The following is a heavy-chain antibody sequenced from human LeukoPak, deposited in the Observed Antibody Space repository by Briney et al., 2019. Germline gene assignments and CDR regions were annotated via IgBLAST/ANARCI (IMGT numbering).Heavy chain of an antibody. V-gene: IGHV3-72*01. CDR3: TRVKVVAGTVFAMDV. CDR2: RRNKVNTYTT. D-gene: IGHD6-19*01. J-gene: IGHJ6*02. Sequence: PGGSLRLSCAASGFTFSNYWMHWARQAPGKGLEWVGRRRNKVNTYTTEYAASVKGRFTISRDDSKNSLYLQMNSLKTEDPAVYYCTRVKVVAGTVFAMDVWGQGTTVTVSS. CDR1: GFTFSNYW.